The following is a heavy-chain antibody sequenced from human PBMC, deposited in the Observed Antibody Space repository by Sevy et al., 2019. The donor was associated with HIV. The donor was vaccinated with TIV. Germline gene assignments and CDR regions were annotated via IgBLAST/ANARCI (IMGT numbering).Heavy chain of an antibody. CDR3: ARDAGYSVNWYPRFDP. CDR1: AFTFSTYA. D-gene: IGHD6-13*01. J-gene: IGHJ5*02. Sequence: GGSLRLSCAASAFTFSTYAMHWVHQAPGKGLEWVAVISYDGSHKYYADSVKGRFTISRDDSKSSLYLQMNTLRAEDTAVYYCARDAGYSVNWYPRFDPWGRGTLVTVSS. V-gene: IGHV3-30*03. CDR2: ISYDGSHK.